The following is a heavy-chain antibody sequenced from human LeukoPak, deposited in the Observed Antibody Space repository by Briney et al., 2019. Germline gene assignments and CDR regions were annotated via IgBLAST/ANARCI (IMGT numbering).Heavy chain of an antibody. CDR3: AQTGKSSYDN. D-gene: IGHD3-10*01. V-gene: IGHV3-64*04. CDR1: GLTFTNYA. CDR2: ISGNGRST. J-gene: IGHJ4*02. Sequence: PGGSLRLSCSASGLTFTNYAMHWVRQAPGKGLEYVSVISGNGRSTYYADSVKGRFTISRDNSKNTLYLQMNSLRAEDTAVYYCAQTGKSSYDNWGQGTLVTVSS.